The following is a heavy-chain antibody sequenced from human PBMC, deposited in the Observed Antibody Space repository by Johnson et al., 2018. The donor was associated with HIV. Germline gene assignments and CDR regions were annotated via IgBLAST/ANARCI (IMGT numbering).Heavy chain of an antibody. CDR2: MNGDGKST. J-gene: IGHJ3*01. Sequence: VQLVESGGGLVQPGGSLRLSCAASGFTFINYWMHWVRQAPGKGLVWVSRMNGDGKSTTYADSVKGRFTISRDNAKNTLYLQMNSLKTEDTAVYFCTTDRMGFWGQGTMVTVSS. D-gene: IGHD2-8*01. V-gene: IGHV3-74*01. CDR1: GFTFINYW. CDR3: TTDRMGF.